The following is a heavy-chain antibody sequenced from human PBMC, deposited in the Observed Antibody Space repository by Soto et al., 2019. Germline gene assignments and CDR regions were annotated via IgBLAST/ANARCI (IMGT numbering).Heavy chain of an antibody. J-gene: IGHJ5*02. Sequence: QLQLQESGPGLVKPSETLSLTCTVSGGSISSSSYYWGWIRQPPGKGLEWIGSIYYSGSTYYNPSLKSRVTISVDTSKNQFSLKLSSVTAADTAVYYCARDALYCSGGSCYKNWFDPWGQGTLVTVSS. CDR2: IYYSGST. CDR1: GGSISSSSYY. D-gene: IGHD2-15*01. CDR3: ARDALYCSGGSCYKNWFDP. V-gene: IGHV4-39*02.